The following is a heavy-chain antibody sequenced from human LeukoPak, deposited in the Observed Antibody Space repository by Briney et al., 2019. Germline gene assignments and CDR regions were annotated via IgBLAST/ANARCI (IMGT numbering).Heavy chain of an antibody. Sequence: SETLSLTCTVSGGSISSSSYYWGWIRQPPGKGLEWIGSIYYSGSTYYNPPLKSRVTISVDTSKNQFSLKLSSVTAADTAVYYCARHEGRDIVVVPAAITSRPFDYWGQGTLVTVSS. V-gene: IGHV4-39*01. CDR1: GGSISSSSYY. D-gene: IGHD2-2*02. J-gene: IGHJ4*02. CDR3: ARHEGRDIVVVPAAITSRPFDY. CDR2: IYYSGST.